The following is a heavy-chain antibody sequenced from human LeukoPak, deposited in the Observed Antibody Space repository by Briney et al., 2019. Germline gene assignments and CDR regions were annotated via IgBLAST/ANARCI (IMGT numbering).Heavy chain of an antibody. V-gene: IGHV1-8*01. CDR3: AADATPLVRGLIIAFGY. D-gene: IGHD3-10*01. CDR1: GYTFTSLD. Sequence: GASVKVSFKASGYTFTSLDINWVRQATGQGLEWMGWINPNSGKTGYAQKFQGRVTITRDMSTSTAYMELSSLRSEDTAVYYCAADATPLVRGLIIAFGYWGQGTQVTVSS. CDR2: INPNSGKT. J-gene: IGHJ4*02.